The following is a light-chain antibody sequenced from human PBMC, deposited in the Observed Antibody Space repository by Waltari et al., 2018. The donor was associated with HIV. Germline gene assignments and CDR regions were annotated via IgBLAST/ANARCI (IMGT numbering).Light chain of an antibody. CDR1: HSVIGRYNY. J-gene: IGLJ3*02. CDR2: EVS. Sequence: QSALTQPASVSGSPGQPITTSCTGTHSVIGRYNYVPWYQQHPGKAPRLMIYEVSNRPSGVSNRFSGSKSGNTASLTISGLQTEDEADYYCSSYTTSSTLDVFGGGTKLTVL. V-gene: IGLV2-14*01. CDR3: SSYTTSSTLDV.